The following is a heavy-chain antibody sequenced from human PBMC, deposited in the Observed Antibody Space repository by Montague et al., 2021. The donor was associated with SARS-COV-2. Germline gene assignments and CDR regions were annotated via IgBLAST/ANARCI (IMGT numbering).Heavy chain of an antibody. J-gene: IGHJ5*02. Sequence: SETLSLTCRVSGVSISDYYGSWIRQSGGKGLEWIGRIYSRGGTNXNPSLKSRVTMSVDTSKKQFSLKLNSVTAADTAFYYCAIAGYSSNWDNWIDPWGQGTLVTVSS. V-gene: IGHV4-4*07. CDR3: AIAGYSSNWDNWIDP. D-gene: IGHD6-13*01. CDR1: GVSISDYY. CDR2: IYSRGGT.